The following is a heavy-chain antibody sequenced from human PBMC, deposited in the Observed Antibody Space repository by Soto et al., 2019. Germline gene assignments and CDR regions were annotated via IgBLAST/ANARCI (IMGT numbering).Heavy chain of an antibody. J-gene: IGHJ4*02. Sequence: GGSLRLSCAASGFTLSRFVLHWVRQAPGKGLEWVAVISNEGNNTYYADSVKGRCTISRDNSKGTLYLQMNSLRHDDTARYYCARRGPDYYDNSGYYYFDYWGQGTLVTVS. D-gene: IGHD3-22*01. CDR2: ISNEGNNT. CDR1: GFTLSRFV. CDR3: ARRGPDYYDNSGYYYFDY. V-gene: IGHV3-30*14.